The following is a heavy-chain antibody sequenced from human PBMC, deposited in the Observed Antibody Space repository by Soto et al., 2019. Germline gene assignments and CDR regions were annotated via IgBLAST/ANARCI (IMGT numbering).Heavy chain of an antibody. V-gene: IGHV4-4*02. D-gene: IGHD2-2*01. CDR3: ARRNCSSTSCYIHYYYYGMDV. CDR1: GGSISSSNW. CDR2: IYHSGST. J-gene: IGHJ6*02. Sequence: QVQLQESGPGLVKPSGTLSLTCAVSGGSISSSNWWSWVRQPPGKGLEWIGEIYHSGSTNYNPSLKGRVTVSVDKSKNQFSLKLSSVTAADTAVYYCARRNCSSTSCYIHYYYYGMDVWGQGTTVTVSS.